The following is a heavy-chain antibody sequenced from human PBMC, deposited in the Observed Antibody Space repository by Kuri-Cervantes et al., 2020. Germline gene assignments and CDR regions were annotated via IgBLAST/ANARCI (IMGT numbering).Heavy chain of an antibody. CDR1: GGTFSSYA. Sequence: SVKVSCKASGGTFSSYAISWVRQAPGQGLEWMGGIIPIFGTANYAQKFQGRVTITTDESTSTAYMELSSLRSEDTAVYYCARGRDYGAYMDVWGEGTTVTVSS. D-gene: IGHD4-17*01. J-gene: IGHJ6*03. V-gene: IGHV1-69*05. CDR3: ARGRDYGAYMDV. CDR2: IIPIFGTA.